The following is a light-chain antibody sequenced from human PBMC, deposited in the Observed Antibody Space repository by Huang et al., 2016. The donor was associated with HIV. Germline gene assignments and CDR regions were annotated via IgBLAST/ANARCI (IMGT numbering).Light chain of an antibody. CDR3: QQTYTTPWT. CDR1: QNISAY. Sequence: DIQMTQSPSSLSASVGGRVSISCRASQNISAYLNWYQQRPGKPPKILIYDASHLQSGVSSRFSGSGSGTDFTLTISSLQPEDFATYYCQQTYTTPWTFGHGTKVEIK. J-gene: IGKJ1*01. CDR2: DAS. V-gene: IGKV1-39*01.